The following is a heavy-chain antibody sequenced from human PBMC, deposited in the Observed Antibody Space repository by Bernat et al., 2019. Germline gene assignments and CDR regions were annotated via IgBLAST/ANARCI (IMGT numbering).Heavy chain of an antibody. CDR3: ASFAPGFSYYYYYMDV. CDR2: ISYDGSNK. CDR1: GFTFSTYA. D-gene: IGHD3-9*01. Sequence: QVQLVESGGGVVQPGRSLRLSCAASGFTFSTYAMHWVRQAPGTGLAWVAVISYDGSNKYYADSVKGRFTISRDNSKNTLYLQMNSLRAEDTAVYYCASFAPGFSYYYYYMDVWGKGTTVTVSS. V-gene: IGHV3-30-3*01. J-gene: IGHJ6*03.